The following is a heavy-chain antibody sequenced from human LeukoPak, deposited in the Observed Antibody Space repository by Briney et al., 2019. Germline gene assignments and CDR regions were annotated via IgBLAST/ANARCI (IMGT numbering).Heavy chain of an antibody. CDR2: IYTSGST. CDR3: ARHEHSSGWSDFEY. Sequence: SETLSLTCTVSGGSISSYYWSWIRQPAGKGLEWIGRIYTSGSTNYNPSLKSRVTMSVDTSKNQFSLKLSSVTAADTAVYYCARHEHSSGWSDFEYWGQGTLVTVSS. D-gene: IGHD6-19*01. V-gene: IGHV4-4*07. J-gene: IGHJ4*02. CDR1: GGSISSYY.